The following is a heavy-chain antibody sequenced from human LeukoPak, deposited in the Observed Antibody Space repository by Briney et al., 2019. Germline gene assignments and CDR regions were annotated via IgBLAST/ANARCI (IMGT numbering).Heavy chain of an antibody. D-gene: IGHD3-10*01. V-gene: IGHV3-23*01. Sequence: GGPLKFPLPPPELTFINNARSWVGQAPGKGRGGFQIIFPSGGEIHYADSVRGRFTISRDNSKNTLYLQMNSLRAEDTAVYYCAKDQTRNYYGSGSYDYWGQGTLVTVSS. CDR2: IFPSGGEI. CDR1: ELTFINNA. J-gene: IGHJ4*02. CDR3: AKDQTRNYYGSGSYDY.